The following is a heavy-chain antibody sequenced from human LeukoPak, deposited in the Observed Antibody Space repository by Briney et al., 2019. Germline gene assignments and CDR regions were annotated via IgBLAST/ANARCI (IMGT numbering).Heavy chain of an antibody. D-gene: IGHD3-16*02. Sequence: ASVKVSCKASGGSFNSYVITWARQAPGQGLEWMGRIIPILDVANFAQKFQGRVTITADKSTNTAHMELSSLRSEDTAVYYCTREGVYSPDPSSYHRDAFDIWGQGTVVTVSS. CDR3: TREGVYSPDPSSYHRDAFDI. CDR1: GGSFNSYV. J-gene: IGHJ3*02. CDR2: IIPILDVA. V-gene: IGHV1-69*04.